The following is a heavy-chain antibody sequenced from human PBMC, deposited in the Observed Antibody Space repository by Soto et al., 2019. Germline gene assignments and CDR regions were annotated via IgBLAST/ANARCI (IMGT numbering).Heavy chain of an antibody. CDR3: ARDRIVGATTAWFDP. CDR1: GGSISSGGYY. D-gene: IGHD1-26*01. V-gene: IGHV4-31*03. J-gene: IGHJ5*02. Sequence: SETLSLTCTVSGGSISSGGYYWSWIRQHPGKGLEWIGYIYYSGSTYYNPSLKSRVTISVDTSKNQFSLKLSSVTAADTAVYYCARDRIVGATTAWFDPWGQGTLVTVSS. CDR2: IYYSGST.